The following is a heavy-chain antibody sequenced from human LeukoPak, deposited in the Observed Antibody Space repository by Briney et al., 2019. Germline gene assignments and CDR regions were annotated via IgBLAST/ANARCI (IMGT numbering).Heavy chain of an antibody. CDR3: ASPGRYSSSWSPYFDY. V-gene: IGHV3-30*04. CDR2: ISYDGSNK. CDR1: GFTFSSYA. D-gene: IGHD6-13*01. J-gene: IGHJ4*02. Sequence: PGGSLRLSCAASGFTFSSYAMHWVRQAPGKGLGWVAVISYDGSNKYYADSVKGRFTISRDNSKNTLYLQMNSLRAEDTAVYYCASPGRYSSSWSPYFDYWGQGTLVTVSS.